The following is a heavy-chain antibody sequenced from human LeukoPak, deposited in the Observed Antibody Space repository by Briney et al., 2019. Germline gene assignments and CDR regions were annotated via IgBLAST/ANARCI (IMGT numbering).Heavy chain of an antibody. V-gene: IGHV3-23*01. CDR2: LSDSGGGT. J-gene: IGHJ4*02. CDR3: AKDLAYGGNSPFDY. CDR1: GFTFSSYG. D-gene: IGHD4-23*01. Sequence: GGSLRLSCAASGFTFSSYGIHWVRQAPGKGLEWVSSLSDSGGGTYYADSVKGRFTISRDNSKNTLYLQMNSLRAEDTAVYYCAKDLAYGGNSPFDYWGQGTLVTVSS.